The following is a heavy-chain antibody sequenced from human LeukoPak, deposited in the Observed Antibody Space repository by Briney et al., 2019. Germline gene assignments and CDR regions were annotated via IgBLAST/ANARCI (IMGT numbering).Heavy chain of an antibody. V-gene: IGHV3-53*01. Sequence: GGSLRLSCAASGFAVSNNDMSWVRQAPGKGLDWVSTIYSGGSTYYADSVKGRFTISKDNSKNTVYLQMNSLRGEDTAVYYCATGYDGIFDYWGQGTLVTVSS. CDR2: IYSGGST. CDR1: GFAVSNND. D-gene: IGHD5-12*01. J-gene: IGHJ4*02. CDR3: ATGYDGIFDY.